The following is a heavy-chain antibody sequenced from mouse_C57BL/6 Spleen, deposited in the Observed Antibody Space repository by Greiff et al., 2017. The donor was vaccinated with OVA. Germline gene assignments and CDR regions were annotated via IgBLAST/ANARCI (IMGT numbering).Heavy chain of an antibody. D-gene: IGHD1-1*01. CDR1: GYTFTDYE. Sequence: QVQLQQSGAELVRPGASVTLSCKASGYTFTDYEMHWVKQTPVHGLEWIGAIDPETGGTAYNQKFKGKAILTADKSSSTAYMELRSLTSEDSAVXYCTKSITTGVGGGYFDYWGQGTTLTVSS. V-gene: IGHV1-15*01. CDR2: IDPETGGT. CDR3: TKSITTGVGGGYFDY. J-gene: IGHJ2*01.